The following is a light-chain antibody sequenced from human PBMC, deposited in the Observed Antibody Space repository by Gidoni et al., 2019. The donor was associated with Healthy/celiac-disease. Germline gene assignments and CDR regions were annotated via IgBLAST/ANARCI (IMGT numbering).Light chain of an antibody. Sequence: EIVMTQSPATLSVYPGERATLSCRASQSVSRNLAWYQQKPGQAPRLLIYGASTRATGIPARLSGSGSWTEFTLTISSLQSEDFAVYYCQQYNNWPRTFGQGTKVEIK. CDR3: QQYNNWPRT. J-gene: IGKJ1*01. CDR2: GAS. CDR1: QSVSRN. V-gene: IGKV3-15*01.